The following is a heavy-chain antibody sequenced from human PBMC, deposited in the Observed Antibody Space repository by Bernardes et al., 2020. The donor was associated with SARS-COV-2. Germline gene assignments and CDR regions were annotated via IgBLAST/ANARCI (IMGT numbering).Heavy chain of an antibody. J-gene: IGHJ4*02. CDR1: GFTFSSYS. CDR3: ARDQGVSFDY. Sequence: GRSLRLSCAASGFTFSSYSMNWVRQAPGKGLEWVSYISSSSSTIYYADSVKGRFTISRDNAKNSLYLQMNSLRAEDTAVYYCARDQGVSFDYWGQGTLVTVSS. D-gene: IGHD6-13*01. CDR2: ISSSSSTI. V-gene: IGHV3-48*01.